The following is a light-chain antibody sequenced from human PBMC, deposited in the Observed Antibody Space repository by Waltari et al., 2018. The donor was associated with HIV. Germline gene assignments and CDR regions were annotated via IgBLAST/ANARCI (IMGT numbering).Light chain of an antibody. CDR2: DDS. V-gene: IGLV3-21*02. CDR3: QVWDSGSDHYV. J-gene: IGLJ1*01. CDR1: NIGSKS. Sequence: SYVLTQPPSVSVAPGQTARITCGGNNIGSKSVHWYQQKPGQAPVLVVYDDSDRPSGSPERFSGSNSGNTATLTISRVEAGDEADYYCQVWDSGSDHYVFGTGTKVTVL.